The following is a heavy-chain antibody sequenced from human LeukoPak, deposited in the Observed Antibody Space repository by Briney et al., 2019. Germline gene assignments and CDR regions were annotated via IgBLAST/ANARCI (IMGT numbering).Heavy chain of an antibody. D-gene: IGHD5-18*01. V-gene: IGHV2-70*11. CDR1: GFSLSISGMR. J-gene: IGHJ4*02. CDR2: IDWDDDK. CDR3: ARIRPRTAMVEYYFDY. Sequence: RMSGPALVXPTQTLTLTCTFSGFSLSISGMRVSWIRQPPGKALEWLARIDWDDDKYCSTSLKTRLTISKATSKNQVVLTMTNMDPVDTATYYCARIRPRTAMVEYYFDYWGQGTLVTVSS.